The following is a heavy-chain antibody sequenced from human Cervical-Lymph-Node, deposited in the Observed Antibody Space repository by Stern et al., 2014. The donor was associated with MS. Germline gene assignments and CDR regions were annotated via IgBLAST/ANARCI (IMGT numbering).Heavy chain of an antibody. J-gene: IGHJ4*02. CDR3: AREATLIVVGIDY. CDR1: GYTFTAFF. V-gene: IGHV1-2*06. CDR2: LDPNSDDP. D-gene: IGHD3-22*01. Sequence: QVQLVESGTKMQKPGASVKVSCKASGYTFTAFFIHWVRHVPGQGLEWMGRLDPNSDDPTYAQKFQDRVTLTRDTSICTAYLELSRLTSADTAVYYCAREATLIVVGIDYWGQGTQVTVSS.